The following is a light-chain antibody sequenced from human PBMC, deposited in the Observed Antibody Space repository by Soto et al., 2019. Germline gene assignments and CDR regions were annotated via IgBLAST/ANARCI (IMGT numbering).Light chain of an antibody. CDR2: DAS. V-gene: IGKV3-11*01. J-gene: IGKJ4*01. Sequence: EIVLTQSPATLSLSPGERATLSCRASQTVRRYLAWYQQKPGQAPRLLIYDASTRATGTPARFSGSGSGTDFTLTISSLEPEDFAVYYCQQRTNWLTFGGGTKVEIK. CDR1: QTVRRY. CDR3: QQRTNWLT.